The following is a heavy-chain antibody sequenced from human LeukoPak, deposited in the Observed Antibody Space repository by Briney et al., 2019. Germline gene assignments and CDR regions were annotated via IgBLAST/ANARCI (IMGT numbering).Heavy chain of an antibody. CDR3: ARDSVYAFDS. J-gene: IGHJ5*01. V-gene: IGHV3-48*01. Sequence: GGSLRLSCAASGFTFSSYSMNWVRQAPGKGLEWVSYISSSSSTIFYTDSVKGRFTISRDNAKNSLYLQMNSLSAEDTAAYYCARDSVYAFDSWGQGTLVTVSS. D-gene: IGHD2-8*01. CDR2: ISSSSSTI. CDR1: GFTFSSYS.